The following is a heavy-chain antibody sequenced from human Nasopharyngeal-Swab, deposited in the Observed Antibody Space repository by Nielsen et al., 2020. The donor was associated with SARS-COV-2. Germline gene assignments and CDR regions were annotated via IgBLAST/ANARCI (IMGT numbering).Heavy chain of an antibody. J-gene: IGHJ4*02. V-gene: IGHV1-46*01. Sequence: WVRQVPGQGLEWMGIINPSGGSTSYAQKFQGRVTMTRDTSTSTVYMDLSSLRSEDTAVYYCARGAPNTVSALDYWGQGTPVTSPQ. CDR2: INPSGGST. D-gene: IGHD4-11*01. CDR3: ARGAPNTVSALDY.